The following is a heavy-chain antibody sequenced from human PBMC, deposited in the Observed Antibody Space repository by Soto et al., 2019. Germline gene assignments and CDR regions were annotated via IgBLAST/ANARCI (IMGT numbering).Heavy chain of an antibody. CDR3: ARDREYQPLPDY. D-gene: IGHD2-2*01. Sequence: EVQLVEFGGGLAQPGGSLRLSCAASGFTFNSYTMNWVRQAPGKGLEWVSYISSSSGTIYYADSVKGRFTISRDNAKNSLYLQMNSLRAEDTAVYYCARDREYQPLPDYWGQGTLVTGSS. V-gene: IGHV3-48*01. CDR1: GFTFNSYT. CDR2: ISSSSGTI. J-gene: IGHJ4*02.